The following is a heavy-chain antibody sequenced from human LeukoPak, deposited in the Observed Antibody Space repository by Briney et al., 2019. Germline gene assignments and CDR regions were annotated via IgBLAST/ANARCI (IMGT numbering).Heavy chain of an antibody. CDR1: GGSFSGHY. V-gene: IGHV4-34*01. CDR3: ARVTVGALDY. D-gene: IGHD1-26*01. CDR2: INHSGST. Sequence: SETLSLTCAVYGGSFSGHYWSWIRQTPGKGLEWIGEINHSGSTNYNPSLKSRVTISVDTSKKQFPLQLTSVTAADTTIYYCARVTVGALDYWGQGTLVTVPS. J-gene: IGHJ4*02.